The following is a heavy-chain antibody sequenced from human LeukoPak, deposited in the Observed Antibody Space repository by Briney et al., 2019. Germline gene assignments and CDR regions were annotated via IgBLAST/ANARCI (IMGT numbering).Heavy chain of an antibody. J-gene: IGHJ4*02. CDR2: INPSGGST. CDR1: GYTVTSYY. D-gene: IGHD1-1*01. V-gene: IGHV1-46*01. CDR3: ARVSLPGTTSAFDY. Sequence: ASVKVSCTASGYTVTSYYMHWVRQAPGQGLEWMGIINPSGGSTSYAQKFQGRVTMTRDTSTSTVYMELSSLRAEDTAVYYCARVSLPGTTSAFDYWGQGTLVTVSS.